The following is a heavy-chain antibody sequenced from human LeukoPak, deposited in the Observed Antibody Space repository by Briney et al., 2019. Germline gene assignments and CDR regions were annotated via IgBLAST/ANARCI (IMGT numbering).Heavy chain of an antibody. CDR2: ISSDGRTT. D-gene: IGHD3-10*01. CDR3: LGYYSGSPN. Sequence: GGSLRLSCAASGFTFSYNWMHWVRQAPGKGLVWASRISSDGRTTHYADSVKGRFTISRDSAKNTLFLQMNDLRAEDTAVYYCLGYYSGSPNWGQGTLVTVSS. V-gene: IGHV3-74*01. CDR1: GFTFSYNW. J-gene: IGHJ4*02.